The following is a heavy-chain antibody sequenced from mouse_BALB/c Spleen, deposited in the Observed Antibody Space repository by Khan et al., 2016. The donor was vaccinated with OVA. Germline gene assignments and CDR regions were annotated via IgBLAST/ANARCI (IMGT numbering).Heavy chain of an antibody. V-gene: IGHV1-81*01. CDR2: IYHGSGNT. CDR3: ARPYYYDGSYCDWFFAV. J-gene: IGHJ1*01. CDR1: GYTFTDYV. D-gene: IGHD1-1*01. Sequence: QVQLQQSGPEVVKPGVSVKMSCKASGYTFTDYVINWVKQRNGQGLEWIGEIYHGSGNTNYNEKFKGKATLTADKSSNTAYMQPSSLTSADSAVFCSARPYYYDGSYCDWFFAVWGEGTTVTVSS.